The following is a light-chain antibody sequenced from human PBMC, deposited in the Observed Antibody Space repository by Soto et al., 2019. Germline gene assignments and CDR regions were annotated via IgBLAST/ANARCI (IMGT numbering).Light chain of an antibody. V-gene: IGKV1-39*01. CDR3: QQSHNAPLT. CDR1: EDIISY. J-gene: IGKJ4*01. Sequence: DIRMTQSPSSLSASVGDRVTLTCRASEDIISYLNWYQHKPGRAPTVLVYGETNLPSGVPSRFSGSGSGTEFTFTISSLQPEDFATYYCQQSHNAPLTFGGGTKVE. CDR2: GET.